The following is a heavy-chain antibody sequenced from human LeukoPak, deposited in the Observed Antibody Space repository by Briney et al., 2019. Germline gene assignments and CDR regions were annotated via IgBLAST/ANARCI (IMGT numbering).Heavy chain of an antibody. J-gene: IGHJ4*02. Sequence: ASVKVSCKASGYTFTGYYMHWVRQAPGQGLEWTGWINPNSGGTNYAQKFQGRVTMTRDTSISTAYMELSRLRSDDTAVYFCARVGGYSHGYFDCWGQGTLVTVSS. D-gene: IGHD5-18*01. CDR3: ARVGGYSHGYFDC. CDR2: INPNSGGT. V-gene: IGHV1-2*02. CDR1: GYTFTGYY.